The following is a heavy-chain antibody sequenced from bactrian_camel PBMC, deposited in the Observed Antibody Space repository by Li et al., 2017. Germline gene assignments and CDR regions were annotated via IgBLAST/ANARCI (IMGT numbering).Heavy chain of an antibody. V-gene: IGHV3S53*01. D-gene: IGHD1*01. J-gene: IGHJ6*01. Sequence: VQLVESGGGSVQAGGSLRLSCAAASGYSAVTLCMGWFRQAPGKEREGVAAIDSDGIASYADSVKGRFTVTLDTAGNAVYLEMNSLKSEDTAVYYCGREVQDNSINFGYWGQGTQVTVS. CDR2: IDSDGIA. CDR1: GYSAVTLC. CDR3: GREVQDNSINFGY.